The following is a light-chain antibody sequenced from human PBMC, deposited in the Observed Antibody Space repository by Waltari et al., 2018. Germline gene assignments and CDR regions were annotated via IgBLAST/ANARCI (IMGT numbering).Light chain of an antibody. J-gene: IGKJ4*01. CDR3: QQRSNWPFT. V-gene: IGKV3-11*01. CDR1: QSVSSY. CDR2: DAS. Sequence: EIVLTQSPATLSLSPGERATLSYRASQSVSSYLAWYQQKPGQAPRLLIYDASNRATGIPARFSGSGSGTDFTLTISSLEPEDFAVYYCQQRSNWPFTFGGGTKVEIK.